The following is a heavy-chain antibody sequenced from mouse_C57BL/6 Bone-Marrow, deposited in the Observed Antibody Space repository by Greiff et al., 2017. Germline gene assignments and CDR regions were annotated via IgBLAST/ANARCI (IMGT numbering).Heavy chain of an antibody. J-gene: IGHJ4*01. D-gene: IGHD3-2*02. CDR1: GYTFTSYW. CDR2: INPSNGGT. CDR3: ARSGRLYYYAMDY. Sequence: QVQLQQPGTELVKPGASVKLSCKASGYTFTSYWMHWVKQRPGQGLEWIGNINPSNGGTNYNEQFKSKATLTVDKSSSTAYMQLSSLTSEDSAVYVCARSGRLYYYAMDYWGQGTSVTVSS. V-gene: IGHV1-53*01.